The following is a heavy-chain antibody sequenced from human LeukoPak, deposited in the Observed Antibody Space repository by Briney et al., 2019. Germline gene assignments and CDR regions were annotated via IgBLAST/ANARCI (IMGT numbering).Heavy chain of an antibody. CDR3: ARRMVVVACAHCYDY. CDR1: GGSISGYY. Sequence: PSETLSLTCTVSGGSISGYYWSWIRQPPGKGLEWMAYFYYSGSTNYNPSLKNRVTISLDTSKNQFSLKLKSVTAADTAVYYCARRMVVVACAHCYDYWGQGTLVTVPS. CDR2: FYYSGST. V-gene: IGHV4-59*01. J-gene: IGHJ4*02. D-gene: IGHD3-22*01.